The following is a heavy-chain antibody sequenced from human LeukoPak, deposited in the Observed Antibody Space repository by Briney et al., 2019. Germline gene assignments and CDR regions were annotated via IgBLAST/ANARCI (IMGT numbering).Heavy chain of an antibody. CDR3: ASRMGYFDWLLSDYYYGMDV. Sequence: PSETLSLTCAVYGGSFSGYYWSWIRQPPGKGLEWIGEINHSGSTSYNPSLKSRVTISVDTSKNQFSLKLSSVTAADTAVYYCASRMGYFDWLLSDYYYGMDVWGQGTTVTVSS. V-gene: IGHV4-34*01. J-gene: IGHJ6*02. CDR2: INHSGST. CDR1: GGSFSGYY. D-gene: IGHD3-9*01.